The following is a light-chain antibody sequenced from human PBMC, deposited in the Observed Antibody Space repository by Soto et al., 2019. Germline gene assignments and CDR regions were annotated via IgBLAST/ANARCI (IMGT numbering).Light chain of an antibody. V-gene: IGKV4-1*01. CDR3: QQYYSTPPT. CDR2: WAS. J-gene: IGKJ4*01. Sequence: DIVMKQSPDSLTVSLGERATINCKSSQSILSSSNNKNYLVWYQQKPGQPPKVLINWASTRESGVPDRFSGSWSGAEFTLTISRRQAEDVAVYYCQQYYSTPPTFGGGTKLEIK. CDR1: QSILSSSNNKNY.